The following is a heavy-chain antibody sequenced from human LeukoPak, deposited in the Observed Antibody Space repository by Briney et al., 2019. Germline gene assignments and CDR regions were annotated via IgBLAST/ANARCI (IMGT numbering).Heavy chain of an antibody. J-gene: IGHJ4*02. D-gene: IGHD3-22*01. Sequence: PGGSLRLSCAVSGFTFSSYLMHWVRQAPGKGLEWVAVISYDGSDKYYADSVKGRFTISRDNSKKTLYLQMNSLRAEDTAVYYCARGEDTSGYFYCYFDYWGQGTLVTVSS. CDR3: ARGEDTSGYFYCYFDY. CDR2: ISYDGSDK. V-gene: IGHV3-30-3*01. CDR1: GFTFSSYL.